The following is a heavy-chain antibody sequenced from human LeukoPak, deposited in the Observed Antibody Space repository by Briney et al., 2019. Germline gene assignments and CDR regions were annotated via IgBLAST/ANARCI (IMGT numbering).Heavy chain of an antibody. CDR3: ARHVDSSGYWRN. CDR2: IYYSGST. Sequence: SETLSLTCTVSGGSISSSSYYWGWIRQPPGKGLEWIGSIYYSGSTYYNPSLKSRVTISVDTSKNQFSLKLSSVTAADTAVYYCARHVDSSGYWRNWGQGTLVTVSS. D-gene: IGHD3-22*01. V-gene: IGHV4-39*01. J-gene: IGHJ4*02. CDR1: GGSISSSSYY.